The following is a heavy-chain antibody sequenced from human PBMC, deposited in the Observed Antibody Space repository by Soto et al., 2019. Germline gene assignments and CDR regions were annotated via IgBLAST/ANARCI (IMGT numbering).Heavy chain of an antibody. Sequence: SSETLSLTCTVSGGSISSYYWSWIRQPPGKGLEWIGYIYYSGSTNYNPSLKSRVTISVDTSKNQFSLKLSSVTAADTAVYYCARVAYYYDSSGYYGGSRPFDYWGQGTLVTVSS. J-gene: IGHJ4*02. D-gene: IGHD3-22*01. CDR3: ARVAYYYDSSGYYGGSRPFDY. CDR2: IYYSGST. V-gene: IGHV4-59*01. CDR1: GGSISSYY.